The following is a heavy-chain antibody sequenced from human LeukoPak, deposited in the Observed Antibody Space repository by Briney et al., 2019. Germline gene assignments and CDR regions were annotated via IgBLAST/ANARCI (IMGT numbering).Heavy chain of an antibody. J-gene: IGHJ4*02. CDR2: IYHTGST. CDR3: ARGGQWLGES. V-gene: IGHV4-38-2*01. CDR1: GYSISSGFH. D-gene: IGHD6-19*01. Sequence: SETLSLTCDVSGYSISSGFHWGWIRQPPGKGLEWIGSIYHTGSTYYDPSLTSRVTILVDTSKNQFSLKLTSVTGADTAVYYCARGGQWLGESWGQGTLVIVSS.